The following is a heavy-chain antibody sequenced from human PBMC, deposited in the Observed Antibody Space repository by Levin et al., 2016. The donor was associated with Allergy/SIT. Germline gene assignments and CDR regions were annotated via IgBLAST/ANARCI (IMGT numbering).Heavy chain of an antibody. J-gene: IGHJ6*02. D-gene: IGHD6-19*01. CDR3: ARDRPPGIAVAGTQFPVDHYYGMDV. Sequence: WVRQAPGQGLEWMGGIIPIFGTANYAQKFQGRVTITADESTSTAYMELSSLRSEDTAVYYCARDRPPGIAVAGTQFPVDHYYGMDVWGQGTTVTVSS. CDR2: IIPIFGTA. V-gene: IGHV1-69*01.